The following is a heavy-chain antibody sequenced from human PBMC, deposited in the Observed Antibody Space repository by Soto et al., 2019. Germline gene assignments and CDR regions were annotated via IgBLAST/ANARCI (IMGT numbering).Heavy chain of an antibody. V-gene: IGHV6-1*01. D-gene: IGHD6-19*01. Sequence: QVHLQQSGPGLVKPSQTLSLTCAISGDSVSSNTAAWNWFRSSPSRGLEWLGRTYYVSNWRHDYAVSVKSRITVNPDKSKNPFSLQLNAVTPADAAVYYCARGVAGSGFDLWGQGTLVTVSS. CDR2: TYYVSNWRH. CDR3: ARGVAGSGFDL. J-gene: IGHJ4*02. CDR1: GDSVSSNTAA.